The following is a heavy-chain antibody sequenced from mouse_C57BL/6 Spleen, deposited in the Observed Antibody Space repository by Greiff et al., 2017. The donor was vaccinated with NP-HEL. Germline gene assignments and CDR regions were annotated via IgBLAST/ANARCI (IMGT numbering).Heavy chain of an antibody. CDR3: AREVTTVAGPFDY. Sequence: QVQLQQSGPELVKPGASVKISCKASGYSFTSYYIHWVKQRPGQGLEWIGWIYPGSGNTKYNEKFKGKATLTADTSSSTAYMQLSSLTSEDSAVYYCAREVTTVAGPFDYWGQGTTLTVSS. V-gene: IGHV1-66*01. D-gene: IGHD1-1*01. CDR1: GYSFTSYY. J-gene: IGHJ2*01. CDR2: IYPGSGNT.